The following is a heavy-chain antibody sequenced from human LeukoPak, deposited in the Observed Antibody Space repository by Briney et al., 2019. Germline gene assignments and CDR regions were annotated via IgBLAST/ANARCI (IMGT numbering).Heavy chain of an antibody. Sequence: KPSETLSLTCAIYGGSFSGYYWSWIRQPPGKGLEWIGEINHSGSTNYNPSLKSRVTISVDTSKNQFSLKLSSVTAADTAVYYCASRYDSSGYRQYNWFDPWGQGTLVTVSS. CDR2: INHSGST. CDR1: GGSFSGYY. CDR3: ASRYDSSGYRQYNWFDP. J-gene: IGHJ5*02. V-gene: IGHV4-34*01. D-gene: IGHD3-22*01.